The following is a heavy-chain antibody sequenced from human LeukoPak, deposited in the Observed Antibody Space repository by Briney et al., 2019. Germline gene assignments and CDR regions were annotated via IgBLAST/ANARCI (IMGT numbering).Heavy chain of an antibody. Sequence: ASVKVSCTASGYTFTSYGISWVRQAPGQGLEWMGWISAYIGNTNYAQKLQGRVTMTTDTSTSTAYMELRSLRSDDAAVYYCARDGAVYGDFENAFDIWGQGTVVTVSS. V-gene: IGHV1-18*01. CDR3: ARDGAVYGDFENAFDI. CDR1: GYTFTSYG. CDR2: ISAYIGNT. D-gene: IGHD4-17*01. J-gene: IGHJ3*02.